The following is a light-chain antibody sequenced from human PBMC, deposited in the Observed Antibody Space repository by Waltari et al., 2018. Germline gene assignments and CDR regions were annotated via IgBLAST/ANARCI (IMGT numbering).Light chain of an antibody. CDR2: EVS. V-gene: IGLV2-14*01. CDR1: SSDVGGYPY. J-gene: IGLJ1*01. CDR3: SSYTSSSTLGV. Sequence: QSALTQPASVSGSPGQSITISCTGTSSDVGGYPYASWYQQHPGKAPKLMIYEVSHRPSGVSNRFSGSKSGNTASLTISGLQAEDEADYYCSSYTSSSTLGVFGTGTKVTVL.